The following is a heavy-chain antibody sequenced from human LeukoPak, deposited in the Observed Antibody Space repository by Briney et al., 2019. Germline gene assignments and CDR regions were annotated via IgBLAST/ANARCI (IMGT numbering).Heavy chain of an antibody. CDR1: GDTSISDY. V-gene: IGHV1-46*01. Sequence: ASVKSSSAASGDTSISDYMHWVRHTPGQGLEWLGIINHSGGSTSYAQTFQGRVTMTRATSTTPVYMELTSLRSEDTPVYYCASDPLSVEMATMSDYGGQGTLVTVPS. D-gene: IGHD5-24*01. CDR3: ASDPLSVEMATMSDY. J-gene: IGHJ4*02. CDR2: INHSGGST.